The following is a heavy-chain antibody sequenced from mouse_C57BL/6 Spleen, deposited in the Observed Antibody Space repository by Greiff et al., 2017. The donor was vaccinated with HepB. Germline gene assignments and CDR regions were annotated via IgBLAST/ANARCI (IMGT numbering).Heavy chain of an antibody. CDR2: IYPGDGDT. J-gene: IGHJ4*01. CDR3: ARYYYGTRAMDY. V-gene: IGHV1-80*01. D-gene: IGHD1-1*01. Sequence: QVQLQQSGAELVKPGASVKISCKASGYAFSSYWMNWVKQRPGKGLEWIGQIYPGDGDTNYNGKFKGKATLTADKSSRTAYMQLSSLTSEDSAVYFCARYYYGTRAMDYWGQGTSVTVSS. CDR1: GYAFSSYW.